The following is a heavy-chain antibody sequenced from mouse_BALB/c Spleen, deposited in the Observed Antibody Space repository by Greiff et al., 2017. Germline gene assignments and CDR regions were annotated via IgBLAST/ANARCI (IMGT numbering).Heavy chain of an antibody. Sequence: EVKLVESGGGLVQPGGSLKLSCAASGFDFSRYWMSWVRQAPGKGLEWIGEINPDSSTINYTPSLKDKFIISRDNAKNTLYLQMSKVRSEDTALYYCARGDFTNYAMDYWGQGTSVTVSS. V-gene: IGHV4-1*02. CDR1: GFDFSRYW. J-gene: IGHJ4*01. CDR2: INPDSSTI. CDR3: ARGDFTNYAMDY.